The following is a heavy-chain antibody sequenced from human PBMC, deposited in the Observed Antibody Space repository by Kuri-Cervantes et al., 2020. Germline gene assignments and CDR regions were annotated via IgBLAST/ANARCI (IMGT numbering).Heavy chain of an antibody. Sequence: ASVKVSCKASGHTFTGYYMHWVRQAPGQGLEWMGWINPNSGGTNYAQKFQGRVTMTRDTSISTAYMELSRLRSDDTAVYYCARGDKRDRYYFDYWGQGTLVTVSS. J-gene: IGHJ4*02. V-gene: IGHV1-2*02. CDR1: GHTFTGYY. CDR3: ARGDKRDRYYFDY. CDR2: INPNSGGT.